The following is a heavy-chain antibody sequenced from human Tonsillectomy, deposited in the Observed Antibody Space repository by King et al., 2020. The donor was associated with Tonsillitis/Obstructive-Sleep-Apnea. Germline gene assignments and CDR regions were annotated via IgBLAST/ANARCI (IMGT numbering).Heavy chain of an antibody. CDR3: ARGGPEIKWELPYNWFDP. Sequence: QLVQSGAEVKKPGASVKVSCKASGYTFTGYYMHWVRQAPGQGLEWMGWINPNSGVTKYAQKFQGRVTMTRDTSISTAYMEVSRLRSDETAVYYCARGGPEIKWELPYNWFDPWGQGTLVTVSS. CDR2: INPNSGVT. D-gene: IGHD1-26*01. V-gene: IGHV1-2*02. CDR1: GYTFTGYY. J-gene: IGHJ5*02.